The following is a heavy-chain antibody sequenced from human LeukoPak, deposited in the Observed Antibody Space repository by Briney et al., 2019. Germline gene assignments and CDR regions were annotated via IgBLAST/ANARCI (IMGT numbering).Heavy chain of an antibody. Sequence: SETLSLTCAVYGGSFSGYYWGWIRQPPGKGLEWIGEINHSGSTNYNPSLKSRVTISVDTSKNQFSLKLSSVTAADTAVYYCARGRTTLGYCSSTSCPSFDYWGQGTLVTVSS. D-gene: IGHD2-2*01. CDR3: ARGRTTLGYCSSTSCPSFDY. V-gene: IGHV4-34*01. CDR1: GGSFSGYY. J-gene: IGHJ4*02. CDR2: INHSGST.